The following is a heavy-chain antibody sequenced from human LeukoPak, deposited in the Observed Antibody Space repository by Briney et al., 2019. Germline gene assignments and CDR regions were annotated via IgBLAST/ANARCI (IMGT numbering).Heavy chain of an antibody. J-gene: IGHJ5*02. Sequence: ASVKVSCKASGYTFTGYYMHWVRQAPGQGLEWMGRINPNSGGTNYAQKFQGRVTMTRDTSISTAYMELSRLRSDDTAVYYCAAPGYCSGGSCHPNWFDPWGQGTLVTVSS. CDR3: AAPGYCSGGSCHPNWFDP. CDR1: GYTFTGYY. CDR2: INPNSGGT. V-gene: IGHV1-2*06. D-gene: IGHD2-15*01.